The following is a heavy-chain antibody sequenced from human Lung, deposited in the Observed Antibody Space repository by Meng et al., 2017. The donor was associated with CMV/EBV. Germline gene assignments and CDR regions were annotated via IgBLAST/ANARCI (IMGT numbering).Heavy chain of an antibody. V-gene: IGHV3-48*03. CDR2: ISSSGGTI. CDR1: GFTFSTYE. Sequence: GGSXRLXCAASGFTFSTYEMNWVRQAPGKGLEWVSYISSSGGTIYYADSVKGRFTISRDNAKSSLYLQMNSLRAEDTAFYYCARDDFWSGSPTFDFWGQGXLVTVSS. CDR3: ARDDFWSGSPTFDF. J-gene: IGHJ4*02. D-gene: IGHD3-3*01.